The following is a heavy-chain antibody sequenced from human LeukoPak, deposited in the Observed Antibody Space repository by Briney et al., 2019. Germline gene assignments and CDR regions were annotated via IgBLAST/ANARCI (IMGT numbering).Heavy chain of an antibody. CDR2: IKQDGSEK. J-gene: IGHJ4*02. CDR1: GFTFSSYA. V-gene: IGHV3-7*01. Sequence: GRSLRLSCAASGFTFSSYAMHWVRQAPGKGLEWVANIKQDGSEKNYVDSVKGRFTISRDNAKNSLYLQMNSLRVEDTAVYYCTRRSAALVGFDYWGQGTLVTVSS. CDR3: TRRSAALVGFDY. D-gene: IGHD2-2*01.